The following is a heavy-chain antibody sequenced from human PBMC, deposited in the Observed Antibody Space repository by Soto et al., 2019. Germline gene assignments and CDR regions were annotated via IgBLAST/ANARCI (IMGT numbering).Heavy chain of an antibody. V-gene: IGHV1-69*01. CDR3: ARGPTMVSHNWYFDL. Sequence: QVQLVQSGAEVKKPGSSVKVSCKASGDTFNSYAFSWVRQAPGQGLEWMGGIIPIFHTAKYAQKFQGRVTVTADVSTSTVYMELSGLRSDDTAVYYCARGPTMVSHNWYFDLWGHDTLVTVSS. J-gene: IGHJ2*01. D-gene: IGHD2-8*01. CDR2: IIPIFHTA. CDR1: GDTFNSYA.